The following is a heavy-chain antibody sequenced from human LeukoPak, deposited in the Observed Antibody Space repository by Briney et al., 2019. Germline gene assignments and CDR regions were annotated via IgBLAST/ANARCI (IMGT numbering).Heavy chain of an antibody. J-gene: IGHJ4*02. Sequence: SETLSLTCTVSGGSISSGGYYWSWIRQHPGKGLEWIGYIYYSGSTYYNPSLKSRVTISVDTSKNQFSLKLSSVTAADTAVYYCARGPDSTSFDYWGQGTLVTVSS. CDR3: ARGPDSTSFDY. CDR1: GGSISSGGYY. V-gene: IGHV4-31*03. CDR2: IYYSGST. D-gene: IGHD6-13*01.